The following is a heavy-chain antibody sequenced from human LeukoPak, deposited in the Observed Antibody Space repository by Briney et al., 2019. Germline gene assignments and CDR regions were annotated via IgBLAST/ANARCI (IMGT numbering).Heavy chain of an antibody. J-gene: IGHJ4*02. CDR1: GFTFSNYA. CDR3: ASLGTGPFDY. CDR2: ITGSGGNT. D-gene: IGHD3/OR15-3a*01. Sequence: GGSLRLSCAASGFTFSNYAMSWVRQAPGKGLEWVSAITGSGGNTYYADSVKGRFTISRDNSKNTVFLQMNSLRAEDTAVYYCASLGTGPFDYWGQGTLVTVSS. V-gene: IGHV3-23*01.